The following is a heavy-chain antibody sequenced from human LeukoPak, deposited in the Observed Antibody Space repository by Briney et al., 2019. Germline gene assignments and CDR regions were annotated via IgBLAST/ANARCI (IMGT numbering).Heavy chain of an antibody. V-gene: IGHV3-33*01. Sequence: GGSLRLSCAASGFTFSSYGMHWVRQAPGKGLEWVAVIWYDGSNKYYADSVKGRFTISRDNSKNTLYLQMNSLRAEDTAVYYCARGGDSTYYFDYWGQGTLVTVSS. CDR2: IWYDGSNK. CDR3: ARGGDSTYYFDY. D-gene: IGHD2-21*02. J-gene: IGHJ4*02. CDR1: GFTFSSYG.